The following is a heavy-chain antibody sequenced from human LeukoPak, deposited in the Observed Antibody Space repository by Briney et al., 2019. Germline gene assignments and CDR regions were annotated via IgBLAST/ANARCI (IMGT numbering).Heavy chain of an antibody. CDR3: ARGRFELPF. D-gene: IGHD2-15*01. CDR1: NGSISNYY. CDR2: IYYSGST. J-gene: IGHJ4*02. Sequence: PSETLSLTCSVSNGSISNYYWSWIRQPPGTGLESIGYIYYSGSTNYNPSLKSRVTMSVDMSKNHFSSELRSVTAADTAVYYCARGRFELPFWGQGILVTVSS. V-gene: IGHV4-59*01.